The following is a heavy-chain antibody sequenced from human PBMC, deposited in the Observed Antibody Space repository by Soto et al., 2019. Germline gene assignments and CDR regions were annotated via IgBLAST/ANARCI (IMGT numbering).Heavy chain of an antibody. J-gene: IGHJ4*02. CDR2: MNPNSGNT. Sequence: VASVKVSCKASGYTFTSYDINWVRQATGQGLEWMGWMNPNSGNTGYAQKFQGRVTMTRNTSISTAYMELSSLRSEDTAVYYCARAGGGYDILTGYSDWGQGTLVTVSS. D-gene: IGHD3-9*01. CDR1: GYTFTSYD. CDR3: ARAGGGYDILTGYSD. V-gene: IGHV1-8*01.